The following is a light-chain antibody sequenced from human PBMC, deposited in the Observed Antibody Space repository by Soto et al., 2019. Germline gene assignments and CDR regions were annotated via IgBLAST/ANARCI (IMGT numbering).Light chain of an antibody. Sequence: QSVLTQSSSASASLGSSVKLTCTLSSGHSTYIIAWHQQPPGKAPRYLMKLEGSGSYNKGSGIPDRFSGSSSGADRYLTIATLQCGDEAVYYCETWDTNVVVFGGGTELTFL. V-gene: IGLV4-60*02. CDR2: LEGSGSY. CDR3: ETWDTNVVV. CDR1: SGHSTYI. J-gene: IGLJ2*01.